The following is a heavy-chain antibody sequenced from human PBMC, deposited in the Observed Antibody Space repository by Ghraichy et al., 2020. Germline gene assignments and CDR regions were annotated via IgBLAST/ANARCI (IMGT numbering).Heavy chain of an antibody. Sequence: SETLSLTCTVSGDSINSVNYFWSWIRQDPGKGLEWIGHIYGSGNTNYNPSLKSRVSISVDTSKNQFSLNLNSVTAADTAVYYCASHLRPEVQPNDFDYWGQGTLVTVSS. D-gene: IGHD1-1*01. J-gene: IGHJ4*02. CDR2: IYGSGNT. CDR1: GDSINSVNYF. CDR3: ASHLRPEVQPNDFDY. V-gene: IGHV4-31*03.